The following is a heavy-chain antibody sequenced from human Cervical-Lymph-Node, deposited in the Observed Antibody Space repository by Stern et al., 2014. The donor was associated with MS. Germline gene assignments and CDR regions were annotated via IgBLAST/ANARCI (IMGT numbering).Heavy chain of an antibody. J-gene: IGHJ4*02. D-gene: IGHD4-23*01. CDR1: GFTFSSYS. V-gene: IGHV3-21*01. Sequence: EVQLVESGGGLVKPGGSLRLSCAASGFTFSSYSMNWVRQAPGKGLEWVACISSGGSNIYYADSLKGRFTISRDNAKNSLYLQMNSLRAEDTAVYYCARGRGGNYRYYFDYWVQGTLVTVSS. CDR3: ARGRGGNYRYYFDY. CDR2: ISSGGSNI.